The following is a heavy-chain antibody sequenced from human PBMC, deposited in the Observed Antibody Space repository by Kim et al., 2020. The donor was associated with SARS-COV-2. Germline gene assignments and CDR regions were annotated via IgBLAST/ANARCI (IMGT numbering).Heavy chain of an antibody. J-gene: IGHJ4*02. CDR2: IYYSGST. V-gene: IGHV4-39*01. Sequence: SETLSLTCTVSGGSISSSSYYWGWIRQPPGKGLEWIGSIYYSGSTYYNPSLKSRVTISIDTSKNQFSLKLSSVTAADTAVYYCARHGVEIWFGELFGKLIDYWGQGTLVTVSS. CDR1: GGSISSSSYY. D-gene: IGHD3-10*01. CDR3: ARHGVEIWFGELFGKLIDY.